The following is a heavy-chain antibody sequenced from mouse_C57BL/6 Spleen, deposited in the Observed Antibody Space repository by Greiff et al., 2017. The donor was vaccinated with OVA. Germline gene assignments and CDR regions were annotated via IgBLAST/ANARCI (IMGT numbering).Heavy chain of an antibody. CDR3: AESDYDSSNYFDY. J-gene: IGHJ2*01. D-gene: IGHD1-1*01. Sequence: VKLQQPGAELVKPGASVKLSCKASGFTFNSYWMHWVKQRPGQGLEWIGMNHPKSGSTNSNEKFKGKGTMTVDKSANTAYMQFLSLTSEDSAVYYCAESDYDSSNYFDYWGQGTTLTVSS. CDR2: NHPKSGST. CDR1: GFTFNSYW. V-gene: IGHV1-64*01.